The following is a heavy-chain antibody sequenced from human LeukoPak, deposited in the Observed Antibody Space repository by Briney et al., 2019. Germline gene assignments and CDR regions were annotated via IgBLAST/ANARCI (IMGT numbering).Heavy chain of an antibody. CDR2: INSDGSST. D-gene: IGHD6-13*01. CDR1: GFTFSSYW. J-gene: IGHJ5*02. Sequence: PGGSLRLSCAASGFTFSSYWMYWVRHAPGKGLVWVSRINSDGSSTSYADSVKGRFTISRDNAKNTLYLQMNSLRAEDTAVYYCARWSSSSWHGDWFDPWGQGTLVTVSS. CDR3: ARWSSSSWHGDWFDP. V-gene: IGHV3-74*01.